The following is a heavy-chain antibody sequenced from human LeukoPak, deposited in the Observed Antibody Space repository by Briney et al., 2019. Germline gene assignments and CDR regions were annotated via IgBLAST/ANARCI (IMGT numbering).Heavy chain of an antibody. CDR3: AKDYRRYLIQLGGYYFDY. Sequence: PGGSLRLSCAASGFTFSSYAMSWVRQAPGKGLEWVSAISGSGGSTYYADSVKGRFTISRDNSKNTLYLQMNSLRAEDTAVYYCAKDYRRYLIQLGGYYFDYWGQGTLVTVSS. J-gene: IGHJ4*02. V-gene: IGHV3-23*01. D-gene: IGHD5-18*01. CDR2: ISGSGGST. CDR1: GFTFSSYA.